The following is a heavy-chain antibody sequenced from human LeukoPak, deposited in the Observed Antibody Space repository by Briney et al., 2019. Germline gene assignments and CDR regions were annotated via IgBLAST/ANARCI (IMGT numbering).Heavy chain of an antibody. D-gene: IGHD1-14*01. CDR1: GYTLTELS. CDR2: FDPGDGET. Sequence: GASVKVSCTVSGYTLTELSMHWVRQAPGKGLEWMGGFDPGDGETIYAQKFQGRVTMTEDTSTVTAYMELSSLRSEDTAVYYCATGLYPRNHFDYWGQGTLVTVSS. V-gene: IGHV1-24*01. J-gene: IGHJ4*02. CDR3: ATGLYPRNHFDY.